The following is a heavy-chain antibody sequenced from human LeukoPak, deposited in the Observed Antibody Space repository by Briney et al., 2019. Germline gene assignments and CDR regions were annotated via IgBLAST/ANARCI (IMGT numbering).Heavy chain of an antibody. V-gene: IGHV1-2*02. CDR2: INPNSGGT. D-gene: IGHD2-15*01. CDR3: ARDLRCSGGSCYGWFDP. Sequence: GASVKVSCKASGYTFTGYYMHWVRQAPGQGLEWMGWINPNSGGTNYAQKFQGRVTMTRDTSISTAYMELSRLRSDDTAVYYCARDLRCSGGSCYGWFDPWSQGTLVTVSS. J-gene: IGHJ5*02. CDR1: GYTFTGYY.